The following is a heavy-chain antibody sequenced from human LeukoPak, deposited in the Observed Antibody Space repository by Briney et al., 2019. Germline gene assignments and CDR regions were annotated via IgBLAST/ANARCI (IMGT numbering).Heavy chain of an antibody. CDR2: ISAYNGNT. CDR1: GYTFTSYG. CDR3: ARDAFNLGGY. D-gene: IGHD3-16*01. V-gene: IGHV1-18*01. Sequence: ASVKVSCKASGYTFTSYGISWVRQAPGQGLEWMGWISAYNGNTNYAQKFQGRVTMTEDTSTDTAYMELSSLRSEDTAVYYCARDAFNLGGYWGQGTLVTVSS. J-gene: IGHJ4*02.